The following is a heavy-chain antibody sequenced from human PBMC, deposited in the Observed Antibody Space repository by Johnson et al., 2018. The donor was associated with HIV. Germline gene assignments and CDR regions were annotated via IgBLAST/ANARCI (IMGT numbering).Heavy chain of an antibody. V-gene: IGHV3-23*04. CDR2: ISGSGGST. CDR1: GFTFSSYA. D-gene: IGHD3-22*01. CDR3: ARDRRYYDSSGYYHDALDI. Sequence: MLLVESGGGVVQPGGSLRLSCAASGFTFSSYAMSWVRQAPGKGLEWVSAISGSGGSTYYADSVKGRFTISRDNSKNTLYLQMNSLRAEDTAVYFCARDRRYYDSSGYYHDALDIWGQGTMVTVSS. J-gene: IGHJ3*02.